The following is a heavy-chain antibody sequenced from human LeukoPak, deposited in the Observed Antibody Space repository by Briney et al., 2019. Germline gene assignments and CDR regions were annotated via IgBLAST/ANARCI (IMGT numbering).Heavy chain of an antibody. V-gene: IGHV4-34*01. D-gene: IGHD6-19*01. J-gene: IGHJ5*02. CDR1: GGSFSGYY. CDR3: ARGLAVAGKVWFDP. Sequence: SETLSLTCAVYGGSFSGYYWSWIRQPPGKGLEWIGEVNHSGSTNYNPSLKSRVTISVDTSKNQFSLKLSSVTAADTAVYYCARGLAVAGKVWFDPWGQGTLVTVSS. CDR2: VNHSGST.